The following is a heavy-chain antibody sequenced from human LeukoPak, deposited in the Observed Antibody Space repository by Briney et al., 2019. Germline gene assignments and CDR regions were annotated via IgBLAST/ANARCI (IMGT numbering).Heavy chain of an antibody. Sequence: ASVKVSCKASGYTFTDYAMHWVRQAPGQRLEWMGWINAGNGNTKYSQKFQGRVTITRDTSASTAYMELSSLKTEDTAVYYCARELWPFYFVYWGQGTLVTVSS. J-gene: IGHJ4*02. CDR2: INAGNGNT. CDR1: GYTFTDYA. D-gene: IGHD3-10*01. V-gene: IGHV1-3*01. CDR3: ARELWPFYFVY.